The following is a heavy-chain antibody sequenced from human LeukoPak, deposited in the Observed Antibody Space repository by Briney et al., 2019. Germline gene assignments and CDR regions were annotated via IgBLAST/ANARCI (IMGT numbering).Heavy chain of an antibody. V-gene: IGHV4-59*12. J-gene: IGHJ4*02. CDR2: IYYSGST. CDR1: GGSISSYY. CDR3: ARSYYDSSGYQDY. D-gene: IGHD3-22*01. Sequence: SETLSLTCTVSGGSISSYYWSWIRQSPGKGLEWIGSIYYSGSTYYNPSLKSRVTISVDTSKNQFSLKLSSVTAADTAVYYCARSYYDSSGYQDYWGQGTLVTVSS.